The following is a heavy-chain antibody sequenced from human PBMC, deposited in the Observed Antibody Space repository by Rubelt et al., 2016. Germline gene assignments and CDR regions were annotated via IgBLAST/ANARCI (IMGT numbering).Heavy chain of an antibody. J-gene: IGHJ6*02. CDR3: ARHSRLFSYYYGMDV. CDR1: GGSISSSSDY. Sequence: QMHLQESGPGLVKPSETLSLTCTVSGGSISSSSDYWGWIRQPPGKGLEWIGSIYYSGSTYYNPSLKRRGSISVDTSKNQTALKLSSVTAADTAVYYCARHSRLFSYYYGMDVWGQGTTVTVSS. D-gene: IGHD3-10*02. CDR2: IYYSGST. V-gene: IGHV4-39*01.